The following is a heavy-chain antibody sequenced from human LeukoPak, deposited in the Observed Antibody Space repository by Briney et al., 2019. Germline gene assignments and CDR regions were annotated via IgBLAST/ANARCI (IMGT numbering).Heavy chain of an antibody. J-gene: IGHJ4*02. CDR1: GFTFSSYW. CDR3: ARGSSARVPAADFDY. D-gene: IGHD2-2*01. Sequence: GGSLRLSCAASGFTFSSYWMSWVRQAPGKGLEWVANIKQDGSEKYYVDSVKGRFTIFRDNAKNSLYLQMNSLRAEDTAVYYCARGSSARVPAADFDYWGQGTLVTVSS. V-gene: IGHV3-7*01. CDR2: IKQDGSEK.